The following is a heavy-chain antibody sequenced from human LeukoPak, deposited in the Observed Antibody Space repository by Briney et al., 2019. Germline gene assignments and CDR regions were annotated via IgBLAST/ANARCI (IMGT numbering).Heavy chain of an antibody. Sequence: PGGSLRLSCAASGFTFSSYSMNWVRQAPGKGLEWVSSISSSSSYIYYADSVKGRFTISRDNAKNSLYLQMNSLRAEDTALYYCAKDTRRYCSSTSCYTHFDYWGQGTLVTVSS. D-gene: IGHD2-2*02. V-gene: IGHV3-21*04. J-gene: IGHJ4*02. CDR1: GFTFSSYS. CDR3: AKDTRRYCSSTSCYTHFDY. CDR2: ISSSSSYI.